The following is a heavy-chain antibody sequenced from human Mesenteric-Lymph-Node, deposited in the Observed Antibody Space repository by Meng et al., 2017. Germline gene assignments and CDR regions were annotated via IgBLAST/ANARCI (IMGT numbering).Heavy chain of an antibody. Sequence: VQLVQSGSELKKPGASVKVSCKASGYTFTGYGISWVRQAPGQGLEWMGWISAYNGNTNYAQKLQGRVTMTTDTSTSTAYMELRSLRSDDTAVYYCASSRTGYDFWSGYSYWGQGTLVTVSS. D-gene: IGHD3-3*01. J-gene: IGHJ4*02. V-gene: IGHV1-18*01. CDR1: GYTFTGYG. CDR2: ISAYNGNT. CDR3: ASSRTGYDFWSGYSY.